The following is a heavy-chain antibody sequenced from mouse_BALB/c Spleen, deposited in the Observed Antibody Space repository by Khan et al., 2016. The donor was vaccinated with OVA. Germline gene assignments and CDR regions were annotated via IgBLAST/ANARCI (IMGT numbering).Heavy chain of an antibody. V-gene: IGHV5-6-5*01. D-gene: IGHD2-14*01. CDR1: GFTFSSYV. CDR3: ARGAYRYDEYYFDY. CDR2: ISSGGST. J-gene: IGHJ2*01. Sequence: EVELVESGGDLVKPGGSLKLSCAASGFTFSSYVMSWVRQTPEKRLEWVASISSGGSTYYPDSVKGRFTISRDNVRNILYMQLSSLRCEDTAVYYCARGAYRYDEYYFDYWGQGTTLTVSS.